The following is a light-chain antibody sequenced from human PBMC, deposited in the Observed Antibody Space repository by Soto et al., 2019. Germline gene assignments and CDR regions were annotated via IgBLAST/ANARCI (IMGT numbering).Light chain of an antibody. V-gene: IGLV1-44*01. CDR1: SSNIGINT. J-gene: IGLJ2*01. CDR2: SNN. Sequence: QSVLTQPPSASGTPGQGVTISCSGSSSNIGINTVNWYQQLPGTAPKLLIYSNNQRPSGVPDRFSGSKSGTSASLAISGLQSEDEADYYCAAWDDSLNGPVVFGGGTKLTVL. CDR3: AAWDDSLNGPVV.